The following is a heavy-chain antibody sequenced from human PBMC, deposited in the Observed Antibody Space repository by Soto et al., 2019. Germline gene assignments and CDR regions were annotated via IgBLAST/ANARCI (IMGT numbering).Heavy chain of an antibody. CDR2: INRASIYI. J-gene: IGHJ4*02. CDR1: GFTFITYD. V-gene: IGHV3-21*01. D-gene: IGHD4-17*01. CDR3: ARRTVTTYHYFDY. Sequence: WGSLRLSCVASGFTFITYDMNCVRHSPGKWLEWVSSINRASIYIYYADSVRGRFTISRDNAKNSLYLQMDSLRVEDTAVYYCARRTVTTYHYFDYWGQGTLVTVSS.